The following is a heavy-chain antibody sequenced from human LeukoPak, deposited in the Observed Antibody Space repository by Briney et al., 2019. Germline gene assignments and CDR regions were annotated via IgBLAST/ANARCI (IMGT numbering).Heavy chain of an antibody. Sequence: PGGSLRLSCAASGFTFSSYSMNWVRQAPGKGLEWVSSISSSSSYIYYADSVKGRFTISRDNARNSLYLQMNSLRAEDTAVYYCARGPPTVVPYNFDYWGQGTLVTVSS. CDR2: ISSSSSYI. V-gene: IGHV3-21*01. J-gene: IGHJ4*02. CDR1: GFTFSSYS. D-gene: IGHD4-23*01. CDR3: ARGPPTVVPYNFDY.